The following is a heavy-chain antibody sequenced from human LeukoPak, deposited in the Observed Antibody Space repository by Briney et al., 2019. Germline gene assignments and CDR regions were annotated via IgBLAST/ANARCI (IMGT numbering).Heavy chain of an antibody. D-gene: IGHD3-9*01. CDR2: ISSSSSYI. V-gene: IGHV3-21*01. Sequence: GGSLRLSCAASGFTFSSYSMNWVRQAPGKGLEWVSSISSSSSYIYYADSVKGRFTISRDNAKNSLYLQMNSLRAEDTAVYYCARDGVYDILTGYYYDAFDIWGQGTMVTVSS. CDR1: GFTFSSYS. CDR3: ARDGVYDILTGYYYDAFDI. J-gene: IGHJ3*02.